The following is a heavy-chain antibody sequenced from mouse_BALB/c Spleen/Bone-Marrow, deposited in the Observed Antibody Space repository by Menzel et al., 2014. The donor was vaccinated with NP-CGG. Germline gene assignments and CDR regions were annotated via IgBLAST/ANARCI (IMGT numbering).Heavy chain of an antibody. V-gene: IGHV14-3*02. D-gene: IGHD1-1*01. Sequence: EVKVVESGAELVKPGASVKLSCTASGFNIKDTYMHWVKQRPEQGLEWIGRIDPANGNTKYDPKFQGKATITADTSSNTAYLQLSSLTSEDTAVYYCASYYYCSSGFAYWGQGTLVTVSA. J-gene: IGHJ3*01. CDR3: ASYYYCSSGFAY. CDR2: IDPANGNT. CDR1: GFNIKDTY.